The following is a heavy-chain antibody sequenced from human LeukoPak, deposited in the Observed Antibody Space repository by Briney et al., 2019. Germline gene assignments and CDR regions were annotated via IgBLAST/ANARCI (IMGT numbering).Heavy chain of an antibody. CDR3: VREIRETVITRHYYYGIDV. V-gene: IGHV3-13*04. CDR1: GFTFSTYD. CDR2: IGAGEDT. J-gene: IGHJ6*02. Sequence: PGGFLRLSCAASGFTFSTYDMHWVRQVTGKGLEWVSAIGAGEDTYYLGSVKGRFTISRENAKNVLYLQMSSLRVEDTAVYYCVREIRETVITRHYYYGIDVWGQGTTVTVSS. D-gene: IGHD1-7*01.